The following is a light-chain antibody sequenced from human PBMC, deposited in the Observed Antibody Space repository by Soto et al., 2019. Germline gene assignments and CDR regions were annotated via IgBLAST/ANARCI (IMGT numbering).Light chain of an antibody. CDR1: SSDVGGSNF. CDR2: DVA. J-gene: IGLJ1*01. V-gene: IGLV2-14*03. CDR3: VSYTSSATYV. Sequence: QSVLTQPASVSDSPGQSITISCTGTSSDVGGSNFVSWYQQHPGKPPTLIIYDVANRPSGVSNRFSGSKSGSTASLIISRLQTEDEADYYCVSYTSSATYVFGTGTKVTVL.